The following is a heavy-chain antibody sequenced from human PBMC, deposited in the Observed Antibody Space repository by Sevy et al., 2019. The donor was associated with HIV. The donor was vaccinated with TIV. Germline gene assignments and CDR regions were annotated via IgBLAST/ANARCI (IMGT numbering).Heavy chain of an antibody. V-gene: IGHV3-15*01. Sequence: GGSLRLSCAASGFTFSNAWMSWVRQAPGKGLEWVGRIKSKTDGGTTDYAAPVKGRFTISRDDSINTLYLQMNSLKTVDTAIYYCTADSKSRGLSALLDYWGQGTLVTVSS. CDR2: IKSKTDGGTT. D-gene: IGHD3-10*01. CDR1: GFTFSNAW. CDR3: TADSKSRGLSALLDY. J-gene: IGHJ4*02.